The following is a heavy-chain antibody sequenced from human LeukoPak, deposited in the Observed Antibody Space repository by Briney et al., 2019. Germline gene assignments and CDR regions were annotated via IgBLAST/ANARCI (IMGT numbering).Heavy chain of an antibody. CDR2: ISGSGDST. J-gene: IGHJ4*02. V-gene: IGHV3-23*01. CDR3: TKGLYGSGSSPGF. D-gene: IGHD3-10*01. Sequence: SLTLSCLPSGFMFSNYAMTWVRQAPGKGLEWLSAISGSGDSTSYADAVKGRLTISRDNAKNTVYLQMNRLRAEDTAVYYCTKGLYGSGSSPGFWGQGVLVTVPS. CDR1: GFMFSNYA.